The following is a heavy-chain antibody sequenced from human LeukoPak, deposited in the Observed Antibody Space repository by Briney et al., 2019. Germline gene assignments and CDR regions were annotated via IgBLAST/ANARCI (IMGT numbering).Heavy chain of an antibody. CDR2: ISGSGGST. Sequence: RPWGSLRLSCAASGFTFSSYAMSWVRQAPGKGLEWVSAISGSGGSTYYADSVKGRFTISRDNSKNTLYLQMNSLRAGDTAVYYCAKDREGVFDYWGQGTLVTVSS. J-gene: IGHJ4*02. D-gene: IGHD6-13*01. CDR1: GFTFSSYA. CDR3: AKDREGVFDY. V-gene: IGHV3-23*01.